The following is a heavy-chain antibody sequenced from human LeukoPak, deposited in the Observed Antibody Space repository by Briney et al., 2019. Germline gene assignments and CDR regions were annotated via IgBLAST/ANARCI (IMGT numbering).Heavy chain of an antibody. J-gene: IGHJ4*02. CDR2: IYYSGST. CDR3: ARQGGANSLDY. CDR1: GGSISTYF. D-gene: IGHD1-1*01. Sequence: SETLSLICAVSGGSISTYFWSWIRQPPGKGLEWIGYIYYSGSTNYNPSLKSRVTISVDTSKNQFSLKLSSVTAADTAMYYCARQGGANSLDYWGQGILVTVSS. V-gene: IGHV4-59*08.